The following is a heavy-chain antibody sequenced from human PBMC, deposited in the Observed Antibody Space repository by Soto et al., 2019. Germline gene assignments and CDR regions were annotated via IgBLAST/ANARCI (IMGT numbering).Heavy chain of an antibody. Sequence: GGSLRLSCGASGLTFRTYAMHWVRQAPGKALEWVAIISDDGSKTYYAESVKGRITISRDNSKNRLYLQMNSLRVEDTAVYYCVKAKAGSTDFSLDYWGQGTLVTVSS. V-gene: IGHV3-30*03. D-gene: IGHD2-2*01. CDR2: ISDDGSKT. CDR3: VKAKAGSTDFSLDY. CDR1: GLTFRTYA. J-gene: IGHJ4*02.